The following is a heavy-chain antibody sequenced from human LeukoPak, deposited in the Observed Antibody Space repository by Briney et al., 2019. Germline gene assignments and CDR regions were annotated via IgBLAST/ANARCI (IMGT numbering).Heavy chain of an antibody. V-gene: IGHV3-23*01. Sequence: GGSLRLSCAASGFTFSSYAMSWVRQAPGKGLEWVSAISGSDGSTYYADSVKGRFTISRDNSKNTLYLQVNSLRAEDTAVYYCAKAKSYYSNYDYWGQGTLVAVSS. CDR2: ISGSDGST. CDR1: GFTFSSYA. J-gene: IGHJ4*02. D-gene: IGHD4-11*01. CDR3: AKAKSYYSNYDY.